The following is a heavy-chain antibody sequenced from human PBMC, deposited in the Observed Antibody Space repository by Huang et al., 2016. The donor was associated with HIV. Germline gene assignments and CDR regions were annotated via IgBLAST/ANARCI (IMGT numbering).Heavy chain of an antibody. V-gene: IGHV3-30*18. Sequence: QVHLVESGGGVVQPGVSLRLSCAASGFKLSGFGMHWVRQAPGKGLEWVAVISYDGRSQFYTDSVTGRFTISRDNSDNTLSLQMKGLRPDDTAVYYCAKESRWFSDFDHWGQGVLVSVSS. D-gene: IGHD2-15*01. CDR2: ISYDGRSQ. CDR3: AKESRWFSDFDH. CDR1: GFKLSGFG. J-gene: IGHJ4*02.